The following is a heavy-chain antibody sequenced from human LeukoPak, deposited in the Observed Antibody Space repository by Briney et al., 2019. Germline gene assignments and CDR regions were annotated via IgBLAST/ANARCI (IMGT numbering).Heavy chain of an antibody. J-gene: IGHJ3*02. CDR2: INSDGSST. CDR3: AIFGVVIGGDAFDI. Sequence: PGGSLRLSCAASGFTFSSYWMRWVRQAPGRGLVWVSRINSDGSSTSYADSVKGRFTTSRDNAKNTLYLQMNSLRAEDTAVYYCAIFGVVIGGDAFDIWGQGTMVTVSS. V-gene: IGHV3-74*01. CDR1: GFTFSSYW. D-gene: IGHD3-3*01.